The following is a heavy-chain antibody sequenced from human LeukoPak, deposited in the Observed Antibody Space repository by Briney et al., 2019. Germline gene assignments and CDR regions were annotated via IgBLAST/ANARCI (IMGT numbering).Heavy chain of an antibody. CDR2: ISGSGSST. CDR3: ANLRFLEWLFHDY. V-gene: IGHV3-23*01. CDR1: GFTFSSYA. J-gene: IGHJ4*02. D-gene: IGHD3-3*01. Sequence: PGGSLRLSCAASGFTFSSYAMSWVRQAPGKGLEWVSAISGSGSSTYYADSVKGRFTISRDNSKNTLYLQMNSLRAEDTAVYYCANLRFLEWLFHDYWGQGTLVTVSS.